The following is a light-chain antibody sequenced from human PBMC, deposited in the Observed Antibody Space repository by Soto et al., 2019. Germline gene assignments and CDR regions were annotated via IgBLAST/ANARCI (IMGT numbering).Light chain of an antibody. J-gene: IGKJ5*01. CDR3: QQYDDWPIT. CDR1: QSVSSN. Sequence: DIVLTQSPATLSVSRGETGSLSCRASQSVSSNLAWYQQKPGQAPRLLIYGESTRATGIPDRFSGSESGTELTLTISRLRSEDFAVYFCQQYDDWPITCGQGTRLEIK. V-gene: IGKV3-15*01. CDR2: GES.